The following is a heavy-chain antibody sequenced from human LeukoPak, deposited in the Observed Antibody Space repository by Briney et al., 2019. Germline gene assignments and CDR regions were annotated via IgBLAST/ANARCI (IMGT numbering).Heavy chain of an antibody. CDR2: IWCDGSNK. Sequence: GGSLILSCAASGFPFSSYGMHWVRQAPGKGLEWVAVIWCDGSNKYYADSVKGRFTISRDNSKNTLYLQMNSLRAEDTAVYYCARDRDYGSGSYSLYYYYGMDVWGKGTTVTVSS. V-gene: IGHV3-33*01. J-gene: IGHJ6*04. CDR1: GFPFSSYG. CDR3: ARDRDYGSGSYSLYYYYGMDV. D-gene: IGHD3-10*01.